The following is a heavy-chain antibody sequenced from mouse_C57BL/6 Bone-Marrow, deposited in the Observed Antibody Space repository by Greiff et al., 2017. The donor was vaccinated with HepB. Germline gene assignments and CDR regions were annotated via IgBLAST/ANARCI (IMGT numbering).Heavy chain of an antibody. J-gene: IGHJ1*03. Sequence: EVQLVESGGGLVKPGGSLKLSCAASGFTFSSYAMSWVRQTPEKRLEWVATISDGGSYTYYPDNVKGRFTISRDNAKNNLYLQMSHLKSEDTAMYYCARGWYYYGSLWWYFDVWGTGTTVTVSS. CDR2: ISDGGSYT. V-gene: IGHV5-4*01. CDR1: GFTFSSYA. CDR3: ARGWYYYGSLWWYFDV. D-gene: IGHD1-1*01.